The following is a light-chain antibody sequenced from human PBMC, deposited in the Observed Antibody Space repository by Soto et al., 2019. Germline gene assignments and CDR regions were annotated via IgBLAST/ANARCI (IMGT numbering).Light chain of an antibody. V-gene: IGKV3-15*01. CDR2: GTS. J-gene: IGKJ1*01. CDR3: HQYNFWPT. CDR1: QSVSTN. Sequence: EIVMTQSPATLSVSPGERATLSCRASQSVSTNLAWYQQKPCQSPRLLIYGTSTRATGVPARFSGGGSGTEFTLTINRLQSEDFAVYFCHQYNFWPTFGQGTKVEIK.